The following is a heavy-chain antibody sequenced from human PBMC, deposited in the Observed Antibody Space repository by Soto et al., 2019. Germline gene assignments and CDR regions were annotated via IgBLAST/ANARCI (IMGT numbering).Heavy chain of an antibody. CDR1: GFTFSSYT. CDR2: ISSSGGST. J-gene: IGHJ4*02. D-gene: IGHD7-27*01. V-gene: IGHV3-23*01. CDR3: AKGWGDY. Sequence: EVQLLESGGGLVQPGGSLRLSCAASGFTFSSYTMSWVREGPGKGLEWVSGISSSGGSTVYADSVKGRFTISRDNFKNTLYLQMNSLRAEDTAVYYCAKGWGDYWGQGIPVTVS.